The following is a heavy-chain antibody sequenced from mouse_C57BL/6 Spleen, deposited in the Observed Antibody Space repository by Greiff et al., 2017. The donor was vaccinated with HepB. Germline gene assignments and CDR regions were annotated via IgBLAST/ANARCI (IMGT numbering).Heavy chain of an antibody. Sequence: QVQLQQSGAELVRPGSSVKLSCKASGYTFTSYWMHWVKQRPIQGLEWIGNIDPSDSETHYNQKFKDKATLTVDKSSSTAYMQLSSLTSEDSAVYYCARHNYGSSYWYFDVWGTGTTVTVSS. V-gene: IGHV1-52*01. CDR2: IDPSDSET. D-gene: IGHD1-1*01. CDR3: ARHNYGSSYWYFDV. J-gene: IGHJ1*03. CDR1: GYTFTSYW.